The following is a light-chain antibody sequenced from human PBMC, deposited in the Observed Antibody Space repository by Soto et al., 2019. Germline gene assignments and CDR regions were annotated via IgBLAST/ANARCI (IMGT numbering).Light chain of an antibody. V-gene: IGKV1-5*01. CDR3: QQYVSYPFT. CDR2: DAC. Sequence: DIQMTQSPSTLSASVGDRVTITCRASQRISRWLAWYQHKPGNAPKLLVFDACSWESGVPSRLSDSGSETEYTITISRLQADYFATYYCQQYVSYPFTFGAGTKVEI. CDR1: QRISRW. J-gene: IGKJ3*01.